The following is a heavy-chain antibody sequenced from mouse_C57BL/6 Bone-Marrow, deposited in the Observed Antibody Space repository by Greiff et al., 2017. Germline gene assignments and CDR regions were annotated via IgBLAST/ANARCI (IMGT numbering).Heavy chain of an antibody. Sequence: QVQLKESGAELARPGASVKLSCKASGYTFTSYGISWVKQRTGQGLEWIGEIYPRSGNTYYNEKFKGKATLTADKSSSTAYMELRSLTSEDSAVYFCALYYGPYWYFDVWGTGTTVTVSS. J-gene: IGHJ1*03. V-gene: IGHV1-81*01. D-gene: IGHD1-2*01. CDR1: GYTFTSYG. CDR2: IYPRSGNT. CDR3: ALYYGPYWYFDV.